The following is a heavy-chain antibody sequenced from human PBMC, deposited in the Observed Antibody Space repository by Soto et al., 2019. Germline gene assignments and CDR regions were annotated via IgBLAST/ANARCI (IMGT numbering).Heavy chain of an antibody. V-gene: IGHV1-69*12. D-gene: IGHD6-19*01. J-gene: IGHJ4*02. CDR3: ASWEAVAATDYFDY. CDR1: GGTFSSYA. Sequence: QVQLVQSGAEVKKPGSSVKVSCKASGGTFSSYAISWVRQAPGQGLEWMGGTIPIFGTANYAQKFQGRVTITADESTSTAYMELGSLRSEDTAVYYGASWEAVAATDYFDYWGQGTLVTVSS. CDR2: TIPIFGTA.